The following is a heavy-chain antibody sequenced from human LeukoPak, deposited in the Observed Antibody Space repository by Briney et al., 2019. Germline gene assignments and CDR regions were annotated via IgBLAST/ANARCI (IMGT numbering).Heavy chain of an antibody. CDR3: ARGGQVYCSGGSCYPAYFQH. CDR2: INTNTGNP. D-gene: IGHD2-15*01. J-gene: IGHJ1*01. CDR1: GYTFTSYA. Sequence: GASVKVSCMASGYTFTSYAMNWVRQAPGQGLEWMGWINTNTGNPTYAQGLTGRFVFSLDTSVSTAYLQISSLKAEDTAVYYCARGGQVYCSGGSCYPAYFQHWGQGTLVTVSS. V-gene: IGHV7-4-1*02.